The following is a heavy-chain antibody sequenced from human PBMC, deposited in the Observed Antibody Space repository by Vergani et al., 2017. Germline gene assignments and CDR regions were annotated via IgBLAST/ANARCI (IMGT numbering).Heavy chain of an antibody. Sequence: QVQLVQSGAEVKKPGSSVKVSCKASGGTFSSYAISWVRQAPGQGLEWVGGIIPIFGTANYAQKFQGRVTITADESTSTAYMELSSLRGEDTAVYYCAGGGGGWYETEAFDNGGEGRRVTVSS. V-gene: IGHV1-69*01. CDR1: GGTFSSYA. CDR3: AGGGGGWYETEAFDN. D-gene: IGHD6-19*01. CDR2: IIPIFGTA. J-gene: IGHJ3*02.